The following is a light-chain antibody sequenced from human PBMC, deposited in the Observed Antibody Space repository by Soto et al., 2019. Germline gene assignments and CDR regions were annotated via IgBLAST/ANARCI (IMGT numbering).Light chain of an antibody. J-gene: IGLJ1*01. CDR3: ASYTTTSTRV. CDR1: SRDVGAYDY. CDR2: EVS. Sequence: QSALTQPASVSGSPGQSIAISCTGTSRDVGAYDYVSWYQQHPDKAPKLMIYEVSNRPSGVSDRFSGSKSVNTATLTISGLQAEDEADYYCASYTTTSTRVFGTGTKVNVL. V-gene: IGLV2-14*03.